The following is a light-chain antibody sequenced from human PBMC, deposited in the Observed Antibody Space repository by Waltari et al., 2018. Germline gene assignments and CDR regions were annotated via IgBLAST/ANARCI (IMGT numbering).Light chain of an antibody. V-gene: IGLV2-23*03. CDR3: CSYTGSSTFVV. CDR1: SSDVGSYNL. CDR2: EGG. J-gene: IGLJ2*01. Sequence: QSALTQPASVSGSPGQSITISCTGTSSDVGSYNLVSWYQQHPGKAPKLMIYEGGKGPSGVSNRFSGSKSGNTASLTISGLQAEDEADYYCCSYTGSSTFVVFGGGTKLTVL.